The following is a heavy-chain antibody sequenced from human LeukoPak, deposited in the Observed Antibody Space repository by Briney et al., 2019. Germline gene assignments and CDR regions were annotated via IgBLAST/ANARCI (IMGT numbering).Heavy chain of an antibody. J-gene: IGHJ4*02. D-gene: IGHD1-26*01. Sequence: GGSLRLSCAASGLTLSSDAMNWVRRAPGKGLEWVSSISGDGRNIQYADSVKGRFTVSRDNSKNTLYLQMNSLRADDTAVYYCAKGGKWDVTPFDYWGQGTLVTVSS. CDR1: GLTLSSDA. CDR2: ISGDGRNI. V-gene: IGHV3-23*01. CDR3: AKGGKWDVTPFDY.